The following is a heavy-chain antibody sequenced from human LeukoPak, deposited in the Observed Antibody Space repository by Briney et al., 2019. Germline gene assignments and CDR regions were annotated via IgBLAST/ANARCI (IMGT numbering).Heavy chain of an antibody. CDR1: GGSVNRGNYY. J-gene: IGHJ4*02. CDR3: ARGLRGLDY. CDR2: IYTSGTT. Sequence: SQTLSLTCTVSGGSVNRGNYYWTWIRQPAGSGLEWIGRIYTSGTTNYNPSLKSRVTISVDTSKNEFSLRLSSVTAADTAVYYCARGLRGLDYWGQGTLVTVSS. V-gene: IGHV4-61*02.